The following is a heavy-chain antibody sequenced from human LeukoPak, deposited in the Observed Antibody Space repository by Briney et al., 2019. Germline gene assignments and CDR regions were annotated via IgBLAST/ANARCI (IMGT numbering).Heavy chain of an antibody. J-gene: IGHJ4*02. CDR2: INPNSGGT. V-gene: IGHV1-2*02. CDR3: ARTSGETGYSSGWYVTDFDY. Sequence: ASVKVSCKASGYTFTGYYMHWVRQAPGQGLEWMGWINPNSGGTNYAQKFQGRVTMTRDTSISTAYMELSRLRSDDTAVYYCARTSGETGYSSGWYVTDFDYWGQGTLVTVSS. D-gene: IGHD6-19*01. CDR1: GYTFTGYY.